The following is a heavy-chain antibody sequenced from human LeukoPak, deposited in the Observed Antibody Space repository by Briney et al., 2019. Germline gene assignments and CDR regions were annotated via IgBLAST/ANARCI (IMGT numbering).Heavy chain of an antibody. CDR3: ARDPRSGHYVDY. CDR2: INTNTGNP. V-gene: IGHV7-4-1*01. J-gene: IGHJ4*02. Sequence: GASVKVSCKASGYTFSGYAMNWVRQAPGQGLEWMGWINTNTGNPTYDQGFTGRFVFSRDTSVSTAYLQIFSLKAEDTAVYYCARDPRSGHYVDYWGQGTLVTVSS. D-gene: IGHD3-22*01. CDR1: GYTFSGYA.